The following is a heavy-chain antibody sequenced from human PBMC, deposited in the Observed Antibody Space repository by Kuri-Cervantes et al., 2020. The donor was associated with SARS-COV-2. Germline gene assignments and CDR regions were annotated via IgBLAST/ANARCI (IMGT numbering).Heavy chain of an antibody. CDR2: ISSRGDST. CDR3: AKNRRTVAAPFDY. CDR1: GFTFSSYA. D-gene: IGHD4-23*01. Sequence: GESLKISCAASGFTFSSYAMGWVRQAPGKGLEWVSSISSRGDSTYYADSVRGRFTISRDNSKNTLDLQMNSLRADDTAVYYCAKNRRTVAAPFDYWGQGTLVTVSS. V-gene: IGHV3-23*01. J-gene: IGHJ4*02.